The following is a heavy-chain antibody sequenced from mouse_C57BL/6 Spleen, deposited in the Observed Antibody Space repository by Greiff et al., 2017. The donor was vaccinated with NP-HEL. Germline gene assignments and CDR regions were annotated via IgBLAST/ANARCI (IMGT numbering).Heavy chain of an antibody. V-gene: IGHV1-82*01. J-gene: IGHJ4*01. CDR3: AKYYGRYAMDY. D-gene: IGHD1-1*02. Sequence: QVQLQQSGPELVKPGASVKISCKASGYAFSSSWMNWVKQRPGKGLEWIGRIYPGDGDTNYNGKFKGKATLTADKSSSTAYMQLSSLTSEDSAVCFFAKYYGRYAMDYWGQGTSVTVSS. CDR1: GYAFSSSW. CDR2: IYPGDGDT.